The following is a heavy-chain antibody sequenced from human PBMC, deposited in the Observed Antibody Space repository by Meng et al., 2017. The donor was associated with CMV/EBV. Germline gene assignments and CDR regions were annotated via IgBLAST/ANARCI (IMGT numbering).Heavy chain of an antibody. J-gene: IGHJ4*02. CDR1: GFTFSSYA. V-gene: IGHV3-23*01. CDR3: AKVLVRFLEWLSPKFDY. D-gene: IGHD3-3*01. CDR2: ISGSGGST. Sequence: GESLKISCAASGFTFSSYAMSWVRQAPGKGLEWVSAISGSGGSTYYADSVKGRFTISRDNSKNTLYLQMNRLRAEDTAVYYCAKVLVRFLEWLSPKFDYWGQGTLVTVSS.